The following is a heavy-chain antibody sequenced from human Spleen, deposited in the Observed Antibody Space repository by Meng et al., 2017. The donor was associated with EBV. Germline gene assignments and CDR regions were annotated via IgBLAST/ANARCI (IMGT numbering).Heavy chain of an antibody. V-gene: IGHV1-69*01. CDR2: IIPLFQTT. D-gene: IGHD6-13*01. Sequence: QVQRVQSGAEVKRPGSSGKVSCRASGDTFSSYSINWVRQAPGQGLEWMGGIIPLFQTTYYAQKFQGRITLTADESTSTVSMELSSLRYEDTAMFYCAAGYSSSRARYFQHWGQGTLVTVSS. CDR3: AAGYSSSRARYFQH. J-gene: IGHJ1*01. CDR1: GDTFSSYS.